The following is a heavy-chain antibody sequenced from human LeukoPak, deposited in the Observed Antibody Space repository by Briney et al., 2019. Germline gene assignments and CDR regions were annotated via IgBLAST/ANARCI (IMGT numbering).Heavy chain of an antibody. V-gene: IGHV1-46*01. CDR2: INPSGGST. CDR1: GYTFTSYY. Sequence: ASVKVSCKASGYTFTSYYMHWVRQAPGQGLEWMGIINPSGGSTSYAQKFQGRVTMTRDTSTSTVYMELSSLRSEDTAVYYCARDRETYSSSLALGYWGQGTLVTVSS. J-gene: IGHJ4*02. D-gene: IGHD6-6*01. CDR3: ARDRETYSSSLALGY.